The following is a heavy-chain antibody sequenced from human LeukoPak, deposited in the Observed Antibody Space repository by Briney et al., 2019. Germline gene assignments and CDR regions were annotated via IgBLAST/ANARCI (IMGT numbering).Heavy chain of an antibody. CDR1: GGSISSYY. V-gene: IGHV4-59*01. Sequence: SETLSLTCTVSGGSISSYYWSWIRQPPGKGLEWIGYIYYSGSTNYNPSLKSRVTISVDTSKNQFSLKLSSVTAADTAVHYCARGKVQGVIFDYWGQGTLVTVSS. J-gene: IGHJ4*02. CDR2: IYYSGST. CDR3: ARGKVQGVIFDY. D-gene: IGHD3-10*01.